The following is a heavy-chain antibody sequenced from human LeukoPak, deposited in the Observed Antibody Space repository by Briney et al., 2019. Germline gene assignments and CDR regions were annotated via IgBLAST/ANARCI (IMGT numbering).Heavy chain of an antibody. D-gene: IGHD3-9*01. V-gene: IGHV4-59*12. CDR1: GGPISSYY. CDR3: ARERRYFDWLDY. J-gene: IGHJ4*02. Sequence: SETLSLTCTVSGGPISSYYWSWIRQPPGKGLEWIGYIYYSGSTYYNPSLKSRVTISVDTSKNQFSLKLSSVTAADTAVYYCARERRYFDWLDYWGQGTLVTVSS. CDR2: IYYSGST.